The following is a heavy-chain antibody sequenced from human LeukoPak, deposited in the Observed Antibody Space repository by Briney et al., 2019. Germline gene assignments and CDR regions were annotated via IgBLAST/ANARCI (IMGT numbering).Heavy chain of an antibody. CDR1: GYTFTDYY. CDR2: INPNSGVT. D-gene: IGHD3-16*01. Sequence: GGSLRLSCAASGYTFTDYYMHWVRQAPGQGLEWMAWINPNSGVTNYAQKFQGRVTMTRDTSISTAYMEVSRLRSDDTAVYYCARSLIGGSSYYFDYWGQGTLVTVSA. CDR3: ARSLIGGSSYYFDY. J-gene: IGHJ4*02. V-gene: IGHV1-2*02.